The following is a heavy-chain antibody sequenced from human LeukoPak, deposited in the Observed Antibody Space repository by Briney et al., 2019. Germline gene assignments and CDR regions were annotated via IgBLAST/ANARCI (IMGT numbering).Heavy chain of an antibody. Sequence: ASVKVSCKASGYTFTSYDINWVRQATGQGLEWMGWMNPNSGNTGYAQKFQGRVTITRNTSISTAYMELSSLRSEDTAVYYCARGLTTVYSSGWYSDYYYMDVWGKGTTVTVSS. J-gene: IGHJ6*03. CDR3: ARGLTTVYSSGWYSDYYYMDV. CDR1: GYTFTSYD. CDR2: MNPNSGNT. V-gene: IGHV1-8*03. D-gene: IGHD6-19*01.